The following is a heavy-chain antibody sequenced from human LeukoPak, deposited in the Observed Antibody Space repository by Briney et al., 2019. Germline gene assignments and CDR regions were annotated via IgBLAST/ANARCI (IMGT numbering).Heavy chain of an antibody. CDR2: ISTYNGVT. D-gene: IGHD4-17*01. Sequence: ASVKVSCKASGYTFTSYGISWVRQAPGQGLEWMGWISTYNGVTNYAQRLQGRVTMTTDTSTSTAYMELRSLTSDDTAVYYCARGRGNGETDFWGQGTLVTVSS. V-gene: IGHV1-18*01. CDR3: ARGRGNGETDF. CDR1: GYTFTSYG. J-gene: IGHJ4*02.